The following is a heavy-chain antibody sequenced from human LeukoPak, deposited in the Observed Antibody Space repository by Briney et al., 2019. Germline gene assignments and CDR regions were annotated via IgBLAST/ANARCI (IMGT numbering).Heavy chain of an antibody. CDR1: GLPASGTY. J-gene: IGHJ6*02. V-gene: IGHV3-53*01. D-gene: IGHD3-10*01. Sequence: GGSLSPSGAPSGLPASGTYMSWVPRAPGRGLGGVSVIYSGGSTYYADSVKGRFTISRDNSKNTLYLQMNSLRAEGTAVYYCARDRMVRAKYYYGMDVWGQGTTVTVSS. CDR3: ARDRMVRAKYYYGMDV. CDR2: IYSGGST.